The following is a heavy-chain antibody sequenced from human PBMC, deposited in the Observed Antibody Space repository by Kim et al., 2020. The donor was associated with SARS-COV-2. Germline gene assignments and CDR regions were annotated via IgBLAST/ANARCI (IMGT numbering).Heavy chain of an antibody. J-gene: IGHJ4*02. CDR1: GFTFSNAW. CDR2: IKSKTDGGTT. D-gene: IGHD3-9*01. CDR3: TTSLQIRGGYFDWLLGVNYFDY. Sequence: GGSLRLSCAASGFTFSNAWMSWVRQAPGKGLEWVGRIKSKTDGGTTDYAAPVKGRFTISRDDSKNTLYLQMNSLKTEDTAVYYCTTSLQIRGGYFDWLLGVNYFDYWGQGTLVTVSS. V-gene: IGHV3-15*01.